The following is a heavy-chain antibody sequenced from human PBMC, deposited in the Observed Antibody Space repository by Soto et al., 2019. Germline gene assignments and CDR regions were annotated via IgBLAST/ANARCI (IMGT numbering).Heavy chain of an antibody. CDR1: GLTLSSYA. Sequence: EVQLLESGGALEQPGGSRRLSCAPSGLTLSSYAMGWFRQAQGKGLEWVSLISGSGGGTYYADSVKGRFTISRDNSKNTLYLQMNSLRAEDTAVFYCAKHLSNGSPDYWGQGTLVTVSS. J-gene: IGHJ4*02. D-gene: IGHD2-15*01. CDR3: AKHLSNGSPDY. V-gene: IGHV3-23*01. CDR2: ISGSGGGT.